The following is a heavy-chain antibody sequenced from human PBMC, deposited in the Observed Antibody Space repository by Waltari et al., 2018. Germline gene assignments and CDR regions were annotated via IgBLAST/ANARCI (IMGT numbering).Heavy chain of an antibody. V-gene: IGHV4-59*11. J-gene: IGHJ3*02. CDR3: ATRIAARSFGAFDI. Sequence: QVQLQESGPGLVKPSETLSLPCPVPGGSISSHSWSWIRQPPGKGLEWIGYIYYSGSTNYNPSLKSRVTISVDTSKNQFSLKLSSVTAADTAVYYCATRIAARSFGAFDIWGQGTMVTVSS. CDR2: IYYSGST. CDR1: GGSISSHS. D-gene: IGHD6-6*01.